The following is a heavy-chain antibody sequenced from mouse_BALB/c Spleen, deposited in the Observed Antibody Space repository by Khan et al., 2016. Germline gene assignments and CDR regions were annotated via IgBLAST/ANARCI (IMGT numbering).Heavy chain of an antibody. V-gene: IGHV3-1*02. J-gene: IGHJ2*01. D-gene: IGHD1-1*01. CDR3: ASYSNGSSSIY. Sequence: EVKLLESGPDLVKPSQSLSLTCTVTGYSITSGYNWHWIRQFPGNKLEWMGYIYYSGDTNYNPSLKSRISITRDTSKNQFFLQLSSVTTEDTATYYCASYSNGSSSIYWGQGTTLTVSS. CDR2: IYYSGDT. CDR1: GYSITSGYN.